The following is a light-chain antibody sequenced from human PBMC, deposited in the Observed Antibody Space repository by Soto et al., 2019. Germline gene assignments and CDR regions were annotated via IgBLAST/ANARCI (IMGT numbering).Light chain of an antibody. J-gene: IGKJ5*01. CDR3: QQSAMSPRA. CDR1: QSLSSDLAWYQQKPGQAPSH. Sequence: EAVLTQSPGTLSLSPGERATLSCSASQSLSSDLAWYQQKPGQAPSHLAWYQQKPGQAPRLLIYGASNRAPGIPHRLSASGSGTDVTLTSSRLEPEEFAVYYCQQSAMSPRAFGQLTRLE. CDR2: GAS. V-gene: IGKV3-20*01.